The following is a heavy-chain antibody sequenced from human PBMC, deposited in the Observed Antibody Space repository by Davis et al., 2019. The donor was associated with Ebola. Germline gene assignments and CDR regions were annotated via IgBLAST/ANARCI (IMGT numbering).Heavy chain of an antibody. D-gene: IGHD2-15*01. CDR2: IIPLFGTT. CDR3: ARGHSVATAHYFDY. CDR1: GGTFSSYT. J-gene: IGHJ4*02. Sequence: AASVKVSCKASGGTFSSYTISWVRQAPGQGLEWMGGIIPLFGTTNYAQKFRGRVMITADKSTRIAYMELDSLTSEDTAVYYCARGHSVATAHYFDYWGQGTLVTVSS. V-gene: IGHV1-69*06.